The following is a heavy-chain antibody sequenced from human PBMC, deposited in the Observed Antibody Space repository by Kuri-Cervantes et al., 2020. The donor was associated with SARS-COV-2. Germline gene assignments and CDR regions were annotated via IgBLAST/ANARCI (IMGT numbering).Heavy chain of an antibody. J-gene: IGHJ6*02. CDR3: ARHPPPISDRTYLLYGMDV. V-gene: IGHV1-2*02. D-gene: IGHD1-14*01. CDR2: INLNSGAT. CDR1: GYTLTELS. Sequence: ASVKVSCKVSGYTLTELSMHWVRQAPGQGLEWMGWINLNSGATNYAQEFQGRVTMTRDTSIITVHMELSRLTSDDTGVYYCARHPPPISDRTYLLYGMDVWGQGTTVTVSS.